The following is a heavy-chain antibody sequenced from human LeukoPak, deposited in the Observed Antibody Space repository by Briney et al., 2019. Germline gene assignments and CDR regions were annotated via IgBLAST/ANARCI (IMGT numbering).Heavy chain of an antibody. J-gene: IGHJ4*02. V-gene: IGHV4-59*08. D-gene: IGHD1-1*01. Sequence: SETLSLTCTVSGGSISSYYWSWIRQPPGKGLEWIGYIYYSGSTNYNPSLKSRVTISVDTSKNRFSLKLSSVTAADTAVYYCASSYNWNDALDYWGQGTLVTVSS. CDR1: GGSISSYY. CDR2: IYYSGST. CDR3: ASSYNWNDALDY.